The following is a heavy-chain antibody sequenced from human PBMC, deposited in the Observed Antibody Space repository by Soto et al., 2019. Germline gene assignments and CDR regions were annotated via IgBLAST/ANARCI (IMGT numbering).Heavy chain of an antibody. V-gene: IGHV1-69*01. Sequence: QVQLVQSGAEVKKPGSSVKVSCKASGGTFGSYAISWVRQAPGQGLEWRGGIIPIPGTANYAQKFQGRVTIAADASTSTAHMELSSLRSEDTAVYYCARSPGSSTSLAIYYYYYYGMDVWGQGTTVTVSS. CDR1: GGTFGSYA. J-gene: IGHJ6*02. D-gene: IGHD2-2*01. CDR2: IIPIPGTA. CDR3: ARSPGSSTSLAIYYYYYYGMDV.